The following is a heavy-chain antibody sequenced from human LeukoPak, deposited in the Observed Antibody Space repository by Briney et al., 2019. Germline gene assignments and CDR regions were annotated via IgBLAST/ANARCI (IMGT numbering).Heavy chain of an antibody. CDR3: ARAYYYDSSGYFNHFDY. Sequence: SVKVSRKASGGTFSSYAISWVRQAPGQGLEWMGGIIPIFGTANYAQKFQGRVTITTDESTSTAYMELSSPRSEDTAVYYCARAYYYDSSGYFNHFDYWGQGTLVTVSS. V-gene: IGHV1-69*05. CDR1: GGTFSSYA. J-gene: IGHJ4*02. D-gene: IGHD3-22*01. CDR2: IIPIFGTA.